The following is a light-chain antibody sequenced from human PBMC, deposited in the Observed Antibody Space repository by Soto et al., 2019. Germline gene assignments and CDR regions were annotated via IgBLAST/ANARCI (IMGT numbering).Light chain of an antibody. CDR3: QQYGGSPFT. Sequence: EIVLTQSPDTLSLSPGERATLSCRASQSVSDNYLAWYQQKPGQAPRLLIYGASRRAAGIPERFSGSGSETEFTLTISRLEPADFAVYYCQQYGGSPFTFGPGTKVDFK. V-gene: IGKV3-20*01. CDR1: QSVSDNY. CDR2: GAS. J-gene: IGKJ3*01.